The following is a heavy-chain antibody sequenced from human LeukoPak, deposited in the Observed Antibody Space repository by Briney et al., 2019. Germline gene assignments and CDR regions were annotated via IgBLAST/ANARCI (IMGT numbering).Heavy chain of an antibody. CDR3: AREGPSSIAARPSDY. Sequence: ASVKASYKTSGYTFTSNGISRVRQDPGQELEWMVWITAYNDNTNYAQKLQGRVTMTTDTSTSTAYMELRSLRSDDTAVYYCAREGPSSIAARPSDYWGQGTLVTVSS. V-gene: IGHV1-18*01. J-gene: IGHJ4*02. CDR2: ITAYNDNT. D-gene: IGHD6-6*01. CDR1: GYTFTSNG.